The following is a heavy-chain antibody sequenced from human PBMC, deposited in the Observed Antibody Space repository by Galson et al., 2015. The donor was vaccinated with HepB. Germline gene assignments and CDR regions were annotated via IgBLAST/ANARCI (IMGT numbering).Heavy chain of an antibody. CDR3: ARTDSWYYFDF. J-gene: IGHJ4*02. D-gene: IGHD6-13*01. CDR2: IYHSGTT. Sequence: LSLTCTVSGYSIRSGYYWGWIRQPPGKGLEWIGSIYHSGTTYYNPSLKSRVTISVDTSKNQFSLKLTSVTAADTAVYYCARTDSWYYFDFRGRGSLVTVSS. CDR1: GYSIRSGYY. V-gene: IGHV4-38-2*02.